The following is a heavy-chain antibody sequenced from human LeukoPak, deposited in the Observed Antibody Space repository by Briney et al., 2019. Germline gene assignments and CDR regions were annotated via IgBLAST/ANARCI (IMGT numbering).Heavy chain of an antibody. CDR3: ASPSLEYDSSGHEAFDI. Sequence: PSETLSLTCTVSGGSISSGGYYWSWIRQPPGKGLEWIGYIYHSGSTYYNPSLKSRVTISVDRSKNQFSLKLSSVTAADTAVYYCASPSLEYDSSGHEAFDIWGQGTMVTVSS. CDR2: IYHSGST. CDR1: GGSISSGGYY. V-gene: IGHV4-30-2*01. D-gene: IGHD3-22*01. J-gene: IGHJ3*02.